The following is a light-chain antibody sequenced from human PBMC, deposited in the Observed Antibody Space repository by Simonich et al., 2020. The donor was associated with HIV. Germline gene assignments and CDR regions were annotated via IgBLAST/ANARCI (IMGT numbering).Light chain of an antibody. V-gene: IGLV8-61*01. CDR1: SGSVSTNYY. CDR2: NTN. Sequence: QTVVTQEPSFSVSPGGTVTLTCGLSSGSVSTNYYPSWYQQTPGQAPRTLIYNTNTRSSGVPDRFSVSILGNKAALTITGAQTDDESDYYCVLYMGSGISVFGGGTKLTVL. J-gene: IGLJ3*02. CDR3: VLYMGSGISV.